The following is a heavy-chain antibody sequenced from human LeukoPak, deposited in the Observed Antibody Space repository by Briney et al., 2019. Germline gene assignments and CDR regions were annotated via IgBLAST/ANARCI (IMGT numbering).Heavy chain of an antibody. CDR3: ATGGRIVVVPAADAFDI. Sequence: ASVKVSCKVSGYTLTELSMHWVRQAPGKGLEWMGGFDPEDGETIYAQKFQGRVTMTEDTSTDTAYMELSSLRSEDTAVYYCATGGRIVVVPAADAFDIWGQGTMVTVSS. D-gene: IGHD2-2*01. J-gene: IGHJ3*02. CDR2: FDPEDGET. V-gene: IGHV1-24*01. CDR1: GYTLTELS.